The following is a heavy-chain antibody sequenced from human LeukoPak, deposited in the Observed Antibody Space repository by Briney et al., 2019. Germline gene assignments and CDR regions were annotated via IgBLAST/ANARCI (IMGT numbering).Heavy chain of an antibody. CDR2: ISGSGGST. CDR1: GFTFSSYA. V-gene: IGHV3-23*01. D-gene: IGHD4-17*01. J-gene: IGHJ4*02. CDR3: AKDPTAGDYLR. Sequence: GGSLRLSCAASGFTFSSYAMSWVRQAPGKGLEWVSAISGSGGSTYYADSVKGRFTVSRDNSKNTLYLQMNSLRAEDTAVYYCAKDPTAGDYLRWGQGTLVTVSS.